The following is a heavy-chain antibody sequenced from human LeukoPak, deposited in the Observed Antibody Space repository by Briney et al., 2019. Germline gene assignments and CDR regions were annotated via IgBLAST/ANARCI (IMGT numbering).Heavy chain of an antibody. V-gene: IGHV3-30*02. CDR2: IRYDGSNK. J-gene: IGHJ4*02. D-gene: IGHD1-26*01. Sequence: GGSLRLSCAASGFTFSSYWMSWVRQAPGKGLEWVAFIRYDGSNKYYADSVKGRFTISRDNSKNTLYLQMNSLRAEDTAVYYCAKVAGSSKGVFDYWGQGTLVTVSS. CDR1: GFTFSSYW. CDR3: AKVAGSSKGVFDY.